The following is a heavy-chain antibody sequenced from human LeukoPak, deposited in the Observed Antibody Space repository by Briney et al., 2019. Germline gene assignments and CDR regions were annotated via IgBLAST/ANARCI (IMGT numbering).Heavy chain of an antibody. V-gene: IGHV3-33*01. CDR2: IWYDGSNK. CDR3: ARGRITIFGVEFNWFDP. J-gene: IGHJ5*02. D-gene: IGHD3-3*01. CDR1: GFTFSDYG. Sequence: GGSLRLSCAASGFTFSDYGMHWVRQAPGKGLEWVAVIWYDGSNKYYADSVKGRFTISRDNSKNTLYLQMNSLRAEDTAVYYCARGRITIFGVEFNWFDPWGQGTLVTVSS.